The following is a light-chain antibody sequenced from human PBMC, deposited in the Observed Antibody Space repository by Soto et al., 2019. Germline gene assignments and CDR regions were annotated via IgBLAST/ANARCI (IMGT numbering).Light chain of an antibody. J-gene: IGKJ5*01. CDR3: QQSYSIPIT. CDR2: AAS. V-gene: IGKV1-39*01. Sequence: EIHMSQSPSSLSASIGDSVTITSRACQSISSYLNWYQQRPGIAPKLLIYAASSLQSGVPSRFSVSGSGTDFTLTISSLQPEDFATYHCQQSYSIPITFGERTRL. CDR1: QSISSY.